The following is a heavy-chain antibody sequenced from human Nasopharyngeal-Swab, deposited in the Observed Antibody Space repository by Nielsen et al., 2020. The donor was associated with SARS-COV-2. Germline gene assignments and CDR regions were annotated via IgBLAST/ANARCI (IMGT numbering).Heavy chain of an antibody. D-gene: IGHD6-13*01. CDR3: ARYPSSSWSSYGMDV. J-gene: IGHJ6*02. CDR2: IYYTGST. Sequence: WIRQREGKGLEWIGYIYYTGSTYCNPSLKSRVTISVDTSKNQFSLKLTSVTAADTAVYYCARYPSSSWSSYGMDVWGQGTTVTVSS. V-gene: IGHV4-31*02.